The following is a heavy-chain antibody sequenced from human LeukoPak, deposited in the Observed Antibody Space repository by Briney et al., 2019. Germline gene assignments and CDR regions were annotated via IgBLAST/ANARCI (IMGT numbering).Heavy chain of an antibody. D-gene: IGHD5-18*01. J-gene: IGHJ4*02. CDR2: IYPGDSDT. V-gene: IGHV5-51*01. CDR1: GYSFTSYW. Sequence: GESLKISCKGSGYSFTSYWIGWVRQMPGQGLERIGIIYPGDSDTRHRQSFQGQVTISADKSISTAYLQWSSLKASDTAMYYCARQLEGYSYGFVARDYWGQGTLVTVSS. CDR3: ARQLEGYSYGFVARDY.